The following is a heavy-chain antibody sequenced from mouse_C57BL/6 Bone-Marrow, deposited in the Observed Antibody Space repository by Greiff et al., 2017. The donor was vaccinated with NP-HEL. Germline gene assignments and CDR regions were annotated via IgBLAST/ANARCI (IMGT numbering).Heavy chain of an antibody. V-gene: IGHV1-72*01. Sequence: VQLKQPGAELVKPGASVKLSCKASGYTFTSYWMHWVKQRPGRGLEWIGRIDPNSGGTKYNEKFKSKATLTVDKPSSTAYMQLSSLTSEDSAVYYCARDYYGSYYAMDYWGQGTSVTVSS. D-gene: IGHD1-1*01. CDR2: IDPNSGGT. CDR1: GYTFTSYW. J-gene: IGHJ4*01. CDR3: ARDYYGSYYAMDY.